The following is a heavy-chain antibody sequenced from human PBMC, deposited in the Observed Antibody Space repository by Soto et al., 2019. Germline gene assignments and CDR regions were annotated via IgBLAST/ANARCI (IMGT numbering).Heavy chain of an antibody. V-gene: IGHV3-30*18. Sequence: QVQLVESGVGVVQPGRSLRLSCAASGFTFNNYGMHWARQAPGKGLEWVAAISNDGSDKYYADSVKGRLTISRDNSKNTVFLQMSSLRAEDTAVYYCAKDQARAASHGIDWGQGTMVTVSS. D-gene: IGHD6-13*01. J-gene: IGHJ3*01. CDR1: GFTFNNYG. CDR2: ISNDGSDK. CDR3: AKDQARAASHGID.